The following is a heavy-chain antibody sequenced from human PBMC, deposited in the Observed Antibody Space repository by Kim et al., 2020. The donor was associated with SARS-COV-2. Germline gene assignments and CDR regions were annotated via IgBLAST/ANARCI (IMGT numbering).Heavy chain of an antibody. CDR2: ISLTSIFR. V-gene: IGHV3-21*01. J-gene: IGHJ6*01. D-gene: IGHD3-10*01. CDR3: SRDRGITDMHYYYSLYV. CDR1: GFTSSSFT. Sequence: GGSLRLSCVASGFTSSSFTRNWVRQAPGKGLEWVSSISLTSIFRYYADSVRGRLTISRDNSMETLFLQMDSLRAEYTAVYYCSRDRGITDMHYYYSLYV.